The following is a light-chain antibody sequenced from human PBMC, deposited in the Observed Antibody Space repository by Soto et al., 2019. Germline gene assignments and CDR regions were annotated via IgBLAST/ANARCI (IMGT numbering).Light chain of an antibody. Sequence: QSALTQPASVSGSPGQSITISCSGTSSDVGAYNYVSWYQQHPGKAPKLMIYDVTNRPSGVSNRFSGSKSGNTASLTISDVQAEDEADYYCSSYTGSNIPVFGTGTKLTVL. CDR1: SSDVGAYNY. CDR3: SSYTGSNIPV. J-gene: IGLJ1*01. V-gene: IGLV2-14*03. CDR2: DVT.